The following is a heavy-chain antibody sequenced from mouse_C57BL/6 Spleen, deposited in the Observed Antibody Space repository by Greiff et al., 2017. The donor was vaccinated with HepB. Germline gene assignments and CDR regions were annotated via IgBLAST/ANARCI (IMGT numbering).Heavy chain of an antibody. CDR1: GYTFTSYG. J-gene: IGHJ3*01. V-gene: IGHV1-81*01. CDR2: IYPRSGNT. CDR3: ASGDYDYDSGAWFAY. D-gene: IGHD2-4*01. Sequence: VQLQESGAELARPGASVKLSCKASGYTFTSYGISWVKQRTGQGLEWIGEIYPRSGNTYYNEKFKGKATLTADKSSSTAYMELRSLTSEDSAVYFCASGDYDYDSGAWFAYWGQGTLVTVSA.